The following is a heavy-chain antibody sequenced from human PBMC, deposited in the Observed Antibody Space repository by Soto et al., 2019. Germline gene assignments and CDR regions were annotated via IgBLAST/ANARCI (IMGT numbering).Heavy chain of an antibody. CDR1: GYTFTDHY. CDR2: ISCESGGT. V-gene: IGHV1-2*02. Sequence: QVQLVQSGAEVKKPGASVKVACKASGYTFTDHYIHWVRQAPEQGPEWMGEISCESGGTKFAQRFQGRVTLTRDTSITTVYMELNNLRPDDAAVYDCGRGRNGKIGVFYWGQGTPVTVSS. CDR3: GRGRNGKIGVFY. J-gene: IGHJ4*02. D-gene: IGHD1-1*01.